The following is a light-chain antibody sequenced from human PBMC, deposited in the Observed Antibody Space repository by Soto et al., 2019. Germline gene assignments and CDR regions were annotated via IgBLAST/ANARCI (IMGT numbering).Light chain of an antibody. CDR3: QQYSNWPWT. CDR1: QSVSSN. Sequence: EIVMTQSPATLSVSPGERATLSCRASQSVSSNLAGYQQKPGQAPRLLIYGASTRATGIPARFSGSGSGTEFTLTISSLQSEDFAVYYCQQYSNWPWTFGQGTKVEIK. J-gene: IGKJ1*01. V-gene: IGKV3-15*01. CDR2: GAS.